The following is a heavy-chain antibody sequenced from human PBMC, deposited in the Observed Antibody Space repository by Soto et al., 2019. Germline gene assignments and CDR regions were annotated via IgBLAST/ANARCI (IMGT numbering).Heavy chain of an antibody. CDR2: IYYSGNT. CDR1: GGSVSSCY. CDR3: TGHHSS. V-gene: IGHV4-59*08. D-gene: IGHD2-21*01. J-gene: IGHJ5*02. Sequence: PSEDLSLTCTVSGGSVSSCYCSWVRQPPEKGLERIGYIYYSGNTNYNPSLTSRVTISVDTSKHQLCLKLISVTAADADAYYCTGHHSSWGQGSLVTVSS.